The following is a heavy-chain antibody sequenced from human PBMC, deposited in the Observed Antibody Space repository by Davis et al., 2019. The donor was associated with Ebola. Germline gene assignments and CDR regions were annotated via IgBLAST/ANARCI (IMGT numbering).Heavy chain of an antibody. D-gene: IGHD6-19*01. Sequence: GESLKISCAASGFTFSNYWMSWVRQAPGKGLEWVASIDQDGSEERYVDSVKGRFTISRDNAKNTLYLQMNSLRTEDTAVYYCAKNPEYSSGWYGIDYWGQGTLVTVSS. CDR1: GFTFSNYW. J-gene: IGHJ4*02. V-gene: IGHV3-7*01. CDR3: AKNPEYSSGWYGIDY. CDR2: IDQDGSEE.